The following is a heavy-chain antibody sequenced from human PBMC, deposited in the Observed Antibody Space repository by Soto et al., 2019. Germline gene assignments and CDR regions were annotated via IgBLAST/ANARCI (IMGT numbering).Heavy chain of an antibody. CDR3: ARAPSVTTPFDY. V-gene: IGHV1-69*01. Sequence: SVKVSFKASGGTFSSYAISWVRQAPGQGLEWMGGIIPIFGTANYAQKFQGRVTITADESTSTAYMELSSLRSEDTAVYYCARAPSVTTPFDYWGQGTLVTVSS. J-gene: IGHJ4*02. CDR1: GGTFSSYA. D-gene: IGHD4-17*01. CDR2: IIPIFGTA.